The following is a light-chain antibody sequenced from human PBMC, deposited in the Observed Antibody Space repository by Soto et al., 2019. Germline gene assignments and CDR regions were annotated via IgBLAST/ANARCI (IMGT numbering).Light chain of an antibody. CDR1: QSVSSSY. V-gene: IGKV3-20*01. Sequence: EIVLTQSPGTLSLSPGERVILSCRASQSVSSSYLAWYQQKPDQAPRLLIYGASSRATGIPDRFSGSGSGTDFTLTISRLEPEDFAVYYCQHYGSSLWTFGQGTKVEIK. CDR3: QHYGSSLWT. J-gene: IGKJ1*01. CDR2: GAS.